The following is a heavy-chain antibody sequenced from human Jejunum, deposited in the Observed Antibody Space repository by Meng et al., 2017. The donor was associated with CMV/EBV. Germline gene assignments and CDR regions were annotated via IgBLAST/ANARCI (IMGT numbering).Heavy chain of an antibody. V-gene: IGHV3-53*01. J-gene: IGHJ4*02. Sequence: VFPVSSNYLSWVRQAPGKGLEWVSVIYSGGSTYYADSVKGRFTISRDNSKNTLYLQMNSLRAEDTAVYYCARDSRTYGGNSGLVDYWGQGTLVTVSS. CDR3: ARDSRTYGGNSGLVDY. CDR1: VFPVSSNY. D-gene: IGHD4-23*01. CDR2: IYSGGST.